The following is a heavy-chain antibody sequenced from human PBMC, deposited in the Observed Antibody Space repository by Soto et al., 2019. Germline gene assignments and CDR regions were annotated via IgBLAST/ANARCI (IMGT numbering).Heavy chain of an antibody. CDR2: IYYSGST. J-gene: IGHJ4*02. CDR3: ARHERDDYGNASFDY. D-gene: IGHD4-4*01. V-gene: IGHV4-39*01. Sequence: QLQLQESGPGLVKPSETLSLTCTVSGGSISSSSYYLGWIRQPPGKGLEWIGSIYYSGSTYYNPSLKSRVAISVDTSMNLFSLKLSSVTAADTAVYYCARHERDDYGNASFDYWVQGTLVTVAS. CDR1: GGSISSSSYY.